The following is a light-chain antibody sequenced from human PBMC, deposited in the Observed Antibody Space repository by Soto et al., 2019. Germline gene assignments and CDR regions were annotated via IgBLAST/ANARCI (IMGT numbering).Light chain of an antibody. V-gene: IGKV2-30*01. CDR1: QSLVDSDGTTY. Sequence: DVVMTQSTLSLPVTLGQPASISCRSSQSLVDSDGTTYLSWLQQRPRQSPRRLIYKVSTLDSGVPDRFSGSGSGSDFTLRISRVEADDVGTFYCMQGTYAPHTFGRGNKLEMK. J-gene: IGKJ2*01. CDR2: KVS. CDR3: MQGTYAPHT.